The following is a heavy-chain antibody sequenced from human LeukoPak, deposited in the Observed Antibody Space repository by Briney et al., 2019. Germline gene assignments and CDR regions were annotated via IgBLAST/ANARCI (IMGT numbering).Heavy chain of an antibody. CDR1: GFTFSSYA. CDR2: ISGSGGST. D-gene: IGHD3-10*01. J-gene: IGHJ6*02. V-gene: IGHV3-23*01. Sequence: GGSLRLSCAASGFTFSSYAMSWVRQAPGKGLEWDSAISGSGGSTYYADSVKGRFTISRDNSKNTLYLQMNSLRAEDTAVYYCARNLKNIWFGDQYYYGMDVWGQGTTVTVSS. CDR3: ARNLKNIWFGDQYYYGMDV.